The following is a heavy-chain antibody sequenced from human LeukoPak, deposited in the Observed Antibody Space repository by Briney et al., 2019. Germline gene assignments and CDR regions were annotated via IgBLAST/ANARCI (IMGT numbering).Heavy chain of an antibody. CDR1: GDSINNYY. D-gene: IGHD6-19*01. V-gene: IGHV4-59*01. CDR3: ATSDSSGWPLDY. CDR2: IYYSGST. J-gene: IGHJ4*02. Sequence: SETLSLTCIVSGDSINNYYWSWIRQPPGKGLEWIGHIYYSGSTNYNPSLKSRVTISVDTSKNQFSLKLSSVTAADTAVYYCATSDSSGWPLDYWGQGTLVTVSS.